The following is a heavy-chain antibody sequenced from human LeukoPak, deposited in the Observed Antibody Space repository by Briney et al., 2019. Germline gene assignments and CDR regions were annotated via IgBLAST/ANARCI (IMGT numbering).Heavy chain of an antibody. CDR2: IYTGGST. Sequence: SETLSLTCTVSGGSISSYYWSWIRPPAGKGLEWIGRIYTGGSTNYNPSLKSRVTMSVDTSKSQFSLKLSSVTAADTAVYYCARQDQDYYDSSGYYFDYWGQGTLVTVSS. D-gene: IGHD3-22*01. V-gene: IGHV4-4*07. CDR3: ARQDQDYYDSSGYYFDY. CDR1: GGSISSYY. J-gene: IGHJ4*02.